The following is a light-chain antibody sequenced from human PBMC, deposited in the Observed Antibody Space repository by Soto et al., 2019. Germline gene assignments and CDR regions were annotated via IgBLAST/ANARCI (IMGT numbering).Light chain of an antibody. J-gene: IGKJ1*01. CDR1: QRIRTS. CDR2: GAS. V-gene: IGKV1-39*01. Sequence: DIHRTQCPSSPPTFLGDRVPITYRASQRIRTSLNWYQQKPGKAPKALISGASSLQSGVPSRFSGGGSGTDFTLTISSLQPEDFATYYCQQSYSAPLTFGQGTKVDIK. CDR3: QQSYSAPLT.